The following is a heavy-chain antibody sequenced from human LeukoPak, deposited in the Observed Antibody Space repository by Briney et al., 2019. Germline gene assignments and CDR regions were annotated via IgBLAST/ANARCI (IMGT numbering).Heavy chain of an antibody. D-gene: IGHD4-11*01. V-gene: IGHV4-39*07. Sequence: SQTLSLTCTVSGGSISSGSYYWSWIRQPPGKGLEWIGEINHSGSTNYNPSLKSRVTISVDTSKNQFSLKLSSVTAADTAVYYCARVGTTPVYYYYYYYMDVWGKGTTVTVSS. CDR3: ARVGTTPVYYYYYYYMDV. J-gene: IGHJ6*03. CDR2: INHSGST. CDR1: GGSISSGSYY.